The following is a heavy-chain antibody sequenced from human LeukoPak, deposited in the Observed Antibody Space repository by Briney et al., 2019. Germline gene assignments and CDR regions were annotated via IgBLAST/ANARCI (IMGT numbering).Heavy chain of an antibody. Sequence: SVKVSCKASGYTFTSYGISWVRQAPGQGLEWMGGIIPIFGTANYAQKFQGRVTITADESTSTAYMELSSLRSEDTAVYYCARGFGSVSIAAADYWGQGTLVTVSS. CDR1: GYTFTSYG. V-gene: IGHV1-69*13. CDR3: ARGFGSVSIAAADY. CDR2: IIPIFGTA. J-gene: IGHJ4*02. D-gene: IGHD6-13*01.